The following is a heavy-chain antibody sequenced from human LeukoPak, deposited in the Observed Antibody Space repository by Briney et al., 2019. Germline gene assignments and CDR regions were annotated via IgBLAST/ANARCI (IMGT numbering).Heavy chain of an antibody. Sequence: PGGSLRLSCAASGLAFSAYKMHWVRHAPRKGLVWVSTIYTGGNTYYAASVKGRFTISRDFSKNTVFLHMNSLRAEDTAMYYCARGDDSGYYDYFDYWGQGALVTVSS. D-gene: IGHD3-22*01. V-gene: IGHV3-53*01. CDR2: IYTGGNT. CDR3: ARGDDSGYYDYFDY. J-gene: IGHJ4*02. CDR1: GLAFSAYK.